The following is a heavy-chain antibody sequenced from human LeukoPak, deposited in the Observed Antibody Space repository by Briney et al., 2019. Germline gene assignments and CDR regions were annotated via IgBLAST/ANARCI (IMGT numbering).Heavy chain of an antibody. D-gene: IGHD1-1*01. CDR2: IWFDGNNK. CDR1: GFVFETHA. Sequence: GGSLRLSCAASGFVFETHAMHWVRQAPGIGLEWVAFIWFDGNNKYYADSVKGRFTISRDNSKNTLYLQMNSLRAEDTAVYYCAKDLFAWNGNYDYWGQGTLVTVSS. CDR3: AKDLFAWNGNYDY. J-gene: IGHJ4*02. V-gene: IGHV3-30*02.